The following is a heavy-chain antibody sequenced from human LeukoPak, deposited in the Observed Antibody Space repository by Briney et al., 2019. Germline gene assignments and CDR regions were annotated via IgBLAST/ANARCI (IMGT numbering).Heavy chain of an antibody. J-gene: IGHJ4*02. Sequence: GSVKVSCKASGYTFTGYYMHWVRQAPGQGLEWMGWINPNSGGTNYAQKFQGRVTMTRDTSTSTAYMELSRLRSDDTAVYYCARVYLSSGATTYLYFDYWGQGTLVTVSS. V-gene: IGHV1-2*02. CDR3: ARVYLSSGATTYLYFDY. CDR1: GYTFTGYY. D-gene: IGHD1-26*01. CDR2: INPNSGGT.